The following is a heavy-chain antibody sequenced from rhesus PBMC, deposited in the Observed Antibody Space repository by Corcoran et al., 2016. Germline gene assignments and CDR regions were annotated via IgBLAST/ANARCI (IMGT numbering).Heavy chain of an antibody. J-gene: IGHJ4*01. V-gene: IGHV4S11*01. CDR2: IDTTGST. Sequence: QEQLQESGPGLVKPSETLSLTCAVSGGSISSSYWSWHRQAPGKGLEWIGRIDTTGSTYSNPSLKSRVTLSVDTSKNHFSLKLSSVTAADTAVYYCARRKAPSGFYFDYWGQGVLVTVSS. CDR1: GGSISSSY. D-gene: IGHD4-11*01. CDR3: ARRKAPSGFYFDY.